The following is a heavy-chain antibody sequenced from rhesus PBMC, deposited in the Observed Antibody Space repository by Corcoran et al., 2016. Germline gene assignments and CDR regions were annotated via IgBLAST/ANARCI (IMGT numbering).Heavy chain of an antibody. V-gene: IGHV4-147*01. CDR1: GYSISSNY. CDR2: ISGSSGST. CDR3: ARLGDYGVLG. D-gene: IGHD4-29*01. Sequence: QVQLQESGPGLVKPSETLSLTCAVSGYSISSNYWSWIRQPPGKGLEWIVYISGSSGSTSSNPSLRSEATISTATSKNQFSLKLSSVTAADTAVYYCARLGDYGVLGWGRGTLVTVSS. J-gene: IGHJ5-2*02.